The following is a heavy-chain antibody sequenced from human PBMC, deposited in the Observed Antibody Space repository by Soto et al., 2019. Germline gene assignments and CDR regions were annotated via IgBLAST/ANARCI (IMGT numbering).Heavy chain of an antibody. CDR1: GDSVSSNSAA. Sequence: SQTLSLTCAISGDSVSSNSAAWNWIRQSPSRGLEWLGRTYYRSKYYNDYAVSVRSRITINSDTSKNQFSLQLKSMTPFVIAVYYCARGTEVDFDIWGQGTMVTVSS. CDR2: TYYRSKYYN. V-gene: IGHV6-1*01. D-gene: IGHD2-21*02. J-gene: IGHJ3*02. CDR3: ARGTEVDFDI.